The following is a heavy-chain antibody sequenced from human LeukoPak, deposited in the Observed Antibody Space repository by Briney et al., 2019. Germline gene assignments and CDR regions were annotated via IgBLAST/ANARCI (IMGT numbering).Heavy chain of an antibody. CDR1: GFTFNTYT. V-gene: IGHV3-21*01. CDR2: ITASSTAI. Sequence: GGSLRLSCAASGFTFNTYTMNWVRQAPGKGLEWVSSITASSTAIYSADSVKGRFTISRDNAKNFLYLQMNSLRAEDTAVYYCARTYYNILTGYNPYFDYWGQGILVTVSS. CDR3: ARTYYNILTGYNPYFDY. D-gene: IGHD3-9*01. J-gene: IGHJ4*02.